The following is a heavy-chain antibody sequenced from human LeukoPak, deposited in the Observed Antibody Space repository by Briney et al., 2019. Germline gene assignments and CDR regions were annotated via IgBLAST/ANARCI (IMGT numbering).Heavy chain of an antibody. J-gene: IGHJ4*02. Sequence: SGTLSLTCAVSGDSMISTNWWSWVRQPPGKGLELIGEIYHTGSTNYNPSLQSRVTISIDKSKNQFSLRLSSVTAADTAFYYCARRGGFFDFWGQGTRVTVSA. CDR2: IYHTGST. V-gene: IGHV4-4*02. D-gene: IGHD3-16*01. CDR1: GDSMISTNW. CDR3: ARRGGFFDF.